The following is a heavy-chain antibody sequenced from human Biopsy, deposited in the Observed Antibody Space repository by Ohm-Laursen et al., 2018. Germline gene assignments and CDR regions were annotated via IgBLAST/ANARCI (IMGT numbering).Heavy chain of an antibody. J-gene: IGHJ3*02. CDR3: ARVFVGAYYSYAFDI. Sequence: ASVKASCKPSVYTSYSYGITWVRRAPGQGLERMGWITADEKNSAPKFQGRVTMTTDMSTSTAYMELRGLKSDDTAVYYCARVFVGAYYSYAFDIWGQGTLVIVSS. CDR1: VYTSYSYG. V-gene: IGHV1-18*04. D-gene: IGHD1-26*01. CDR2: ITADEK.